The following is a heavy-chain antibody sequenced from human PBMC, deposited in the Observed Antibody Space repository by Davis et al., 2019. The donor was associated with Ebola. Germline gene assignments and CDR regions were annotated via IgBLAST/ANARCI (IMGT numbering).Heavy chain of an antibody. V-gene: IGHV3-11*04. J-gene: IGHJ4*02. Sequence: LSLTCAVYGGSFGGYYWSWIRQAPGKGLEWVSYISSRGTNIYYADSVKGRFTISRDIAKNSLYLQMNSLRDEDTAVYYCARGSENWNYVDYWGQGTLVTVSS. CDR3: ARGSENWNYVDY. D-gene: IGHD1-1*01. CDR2: ISSRGTNI. CDR1: GGSFGGYY.